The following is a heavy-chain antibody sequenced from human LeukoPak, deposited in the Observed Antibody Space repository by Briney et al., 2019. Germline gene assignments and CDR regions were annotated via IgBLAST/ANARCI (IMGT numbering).Heavy chain of an antibody. D-gene: IGHD2-15*01. CDR1: GFTFSSYW. CDR2: IRSDGSSR. CDR3: ASGGSSDWYFNY. V-gene: IGHV3-74*01. Sequence: GGSLRLSCAASGFTFSSYWMHWVRQAPGKGLVWVSRIRSDGSSRNYADSARGQFTISRDNAKNTLYLQMNSLRAEDTAVYYCASGGSSDWYFNYWGQGTLVTVSS. J-gene: IGHJ4*02.